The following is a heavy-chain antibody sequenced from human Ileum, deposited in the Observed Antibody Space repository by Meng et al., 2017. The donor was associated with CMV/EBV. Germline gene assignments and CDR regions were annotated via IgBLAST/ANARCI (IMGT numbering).Heavy chain of an antibody. CDR1: GASISSNYY. J-gene: IGHJ4*02. V-gene: IGHV4-39*07. CDR3: ARDRHYSDISGYDLYFHY. Sequence: SETLSLTCTVSGASISSNYYWGWIRQPPGKGLEWVGSIHYSGLTYYKPSLQSRVTMSVDTSKNQFSLKLRSVTPADTAVYYCARDRHYSDISGYDLYFHYWGQGMLVTVSS. D-gene: IGHD3-22*01. CDR2: IHYSGLT.